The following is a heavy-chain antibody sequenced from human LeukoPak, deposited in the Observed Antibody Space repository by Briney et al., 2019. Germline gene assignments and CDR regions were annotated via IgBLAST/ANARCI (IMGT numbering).Heavy chain of an antibody. CDR2: ISYDGSNK. D-gene: IGHD2-2*01. CDR1: GFTFSSYA. Sequence: PGRSLRLSCAASGFTFSSYAMHWVRQAPGKGLEWVAVISYDGSNKYYADSVKGRFTISRDNSKNTLYLQMNSLRAEDTAVYYCGRDRRYCSSTSCYGDAFDIWGQGTMVTVSS. V-gene: IGHV3-30*04. CDR3: GRDRRYCSSTSCYGDAFDI. J-gene: IGHJ3*02.